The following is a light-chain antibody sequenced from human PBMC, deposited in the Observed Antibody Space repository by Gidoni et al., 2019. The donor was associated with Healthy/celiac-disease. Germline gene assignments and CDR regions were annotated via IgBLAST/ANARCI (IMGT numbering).Light chain of an antibody. J-gene: IGKJ3*01. Sequence: EIVLTQSPGTLTLSPGERATLSCRDSQSVSSSYLAWYQQKPGQAPRLLIYGSSSRATGIPDRFSGSGSGTDFPLTLSRLEPEDFSVYYCQQYGSSPLFPFGPGTKVDI. CDR2: GSS. CDR1: QSVSSSY. V-gene: IGKV3-20*01. CDR3: QQYGSSPLFP.